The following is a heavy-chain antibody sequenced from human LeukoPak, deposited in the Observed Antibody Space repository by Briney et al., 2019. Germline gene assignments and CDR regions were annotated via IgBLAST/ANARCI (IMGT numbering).Heavy chain of an antibody. CDR1: GYSISSGYY. J-gene: IGHJ2*01. CDR3: AREMEDSSPGWWYFDL. V-gene: IGHV4-38-2*02. CDR2: IYHSGST. D-gene: IGHD6-13*01. Sequence: NPSETLSLTCAVSGYSISSGYYWGWIRPPPGKGLEWIGSIYHSGSTYYNPSLKSRVTISVDTSRNQFSLKLSSVTAADTAVYYCAREMEDSSPGWWYFDLWGRGTLVTVSS.